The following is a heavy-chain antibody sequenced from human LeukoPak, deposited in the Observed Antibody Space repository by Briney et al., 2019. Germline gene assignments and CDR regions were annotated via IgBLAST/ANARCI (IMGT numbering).Heavy chain of an antibody. Sequence: GGSLRLSCAASGFSSKNYAMSWVRQAPEKVLGWVSGISGRGDSRYCADSVKGRFTISSDNSKNTFYMQINSLRAEDTAVYYCAKKAYSYGPFDYWGQGTLVTVSS. CDR2: ISGRGDSR. V-gene: IGHV3-23*01. CDR3: AKKAYSYGPFDY. J-gene: IGHJ4*02. CDR1: GFSSKNYA. D-gene: IGHD5-18*01.